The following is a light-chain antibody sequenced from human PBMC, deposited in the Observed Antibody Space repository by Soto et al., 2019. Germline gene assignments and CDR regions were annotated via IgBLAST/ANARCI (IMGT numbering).Light chain of an antibody. J-gene: IGKJ4*02. Sequence: EIVLTQSPAPLSLSPGERATLSGRSSQSVTSYFAWYQQKPGQAPRLLIYDASNRATGIPARFSGSGSGTDLTLTRSSLEPEDFAVYYCQQRSNWLLTVGGGTKVEIK. V-gene: IGKV3-11*01. CDR1: QSVTSY. CDR3: QQRSNWLLT. CDR2: DAS.